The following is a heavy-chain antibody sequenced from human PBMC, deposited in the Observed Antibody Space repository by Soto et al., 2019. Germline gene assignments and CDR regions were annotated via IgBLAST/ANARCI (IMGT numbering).Heavy chain of an antibody. J-gene: IGHJ4*02. V-gene: IGHV4-59*01. Sequence: QVQLQESGPGLVKPSQTLSLTCTVSGGSIHDYYWVWIRQPPGKGLEWVGSIFYTGSTDYNPSLKSRVTLSLATSKNQFSLNLSSVTAADTAVYYCARVNRGAVEHWGQGALVTVSS. CDR3: ARVNRGAVEH. CDR2: IFYTGST. CDR1: GGSIHDYY.